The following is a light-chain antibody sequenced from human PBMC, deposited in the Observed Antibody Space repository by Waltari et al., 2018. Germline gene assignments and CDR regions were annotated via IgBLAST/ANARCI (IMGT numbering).Light chain of an antibody. CDR2: SSI. V-gene: IGLV1-44*01. CDR3: AAWDRSLSIVV. Sequence: QSVLTQPPSASGTPGQRVTIPCSGRSPNIGVSTANWYQQFPATAPKLLIYSSIQRPSGVPDRFSGSKSGTSASLAISGLQSEDEADYYCAAWDRSLSIVVFGGGTKLTVL. CDR1: SPNIGVST. J-gene: IGLJ2*01.